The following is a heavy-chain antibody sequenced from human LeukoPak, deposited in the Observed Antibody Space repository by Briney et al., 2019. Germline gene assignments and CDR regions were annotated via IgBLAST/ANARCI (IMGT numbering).Heavy chain of an antibody. CDR2: ISYDGSNK. V-gene: IGHV3-30*18. Sequence: GGSLRLSCAASGFTFSSYGMHWVRQAPGKGLEWVAVISYDGSNKYYADSVKGRFTISRDNSKNTLYLQMNSLRAEDTAVYYCAKDTGVGQTEYYFDYWGQGTLVTVSS. D-gene: IGHD1-26*01. J-gene: IGHJ4*02. CDR3: AKDTGVGQTEYYFDY. CDR1: GFTFSSYG.